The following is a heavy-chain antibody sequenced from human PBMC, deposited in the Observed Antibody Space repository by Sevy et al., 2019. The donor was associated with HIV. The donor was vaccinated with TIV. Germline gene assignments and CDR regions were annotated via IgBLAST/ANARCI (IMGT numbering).Heavy chain of an antibody. J-gene: IGHJ4*02. CDR2: ISGSGGST. V-gene: IGHV3-23*01. CDR3: ASTTTPLLSEGYFDY. D-gene: IGHD1-1*01. Sequence: GGSLRLSCAASGFTFSSYAMSWVRQAPGKGLEWVSAISGSGGSTYYADSVKGRFTISRDNSKNTLYLPMNSLRAEDTAVYYCASTTTPLLSEGYFDYWGQGTLVTVSS. CDR1: GFTFSSYA.